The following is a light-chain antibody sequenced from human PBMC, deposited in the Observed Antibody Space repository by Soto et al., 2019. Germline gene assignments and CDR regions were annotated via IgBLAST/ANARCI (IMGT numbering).Light chain of an antibody. V-gene: IGLV1-44*01. CDR2: SNH. CDR1: SSNIGSNT. J-gene: IGLJ3*02. Sequence: QSVLTQPPSASGTPGQRVTISCSRSSSNIGSNTVNWYQQLPGTAPKLLIYSNHQRPSGVPDRFSGSKSGTSGSLAISGLQSEDEADYYCAAWDDSLNGWVFGGGTKLTVL. CDR3: AAWDDSLNGWV.